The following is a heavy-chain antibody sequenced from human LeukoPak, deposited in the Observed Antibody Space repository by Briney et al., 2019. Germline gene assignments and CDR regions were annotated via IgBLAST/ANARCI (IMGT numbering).Heavy chain of an antibody. Sequence: GASVKVSCKXSVYTFTSYGISWVRQPPGQGLEWMGLTSAYNGDRNYSQKLQDRGTITTNTSTNTAYMELRSLRTDDTAVYDCARDNRAIFGEGRSFQHWGQGTLVTVSS. CDR1: VYTFTSYG. V-gene: IGHV1-18*01. CDR2: TSAYNGDR. J-gene: IGHJ1*01. CDR3: ARDNRAIFGEGRSFQH. D-gene: IGHD3-3*01.